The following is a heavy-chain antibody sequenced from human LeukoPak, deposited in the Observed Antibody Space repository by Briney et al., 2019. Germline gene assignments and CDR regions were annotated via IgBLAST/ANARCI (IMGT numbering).Heavy chain of an antibody. Sequence: GGSLRLSCAASGLSFSIYTMHWFRQAPGKGLEWVAVISNDGGYIDYADSVRGRFTISRDNSKNTLYLQMNSLRGEDTAVYSCARERASCYFDYWGQGTLVTVSS. CDR2: ISNDGGYI. J-gene: IGHJ4*02. CDR1: GLSFSIYT. CDR3: ARERASCYFDY. D-gene: IGHD1-1*01. V-gene: IGHV3-30*04.